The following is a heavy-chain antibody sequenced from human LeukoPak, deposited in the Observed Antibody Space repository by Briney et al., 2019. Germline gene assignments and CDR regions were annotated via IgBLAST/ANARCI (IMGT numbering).Heavy chain of an antibody. CDR3: AREWAYSSSWFGGNYYYGMDV. V-gene: IGHV3-33*01. D-gene: IGHD6-13*01. CDR2: IWYDGSNK. CDR1: GFTFGSYG. J-gene: IGHJ6*02. Sequence: GRSLRLSCAASGFTFGSYGMHWVRQAPGKGLEWVAVIWYDGSNKYYADSVKGRFTISRDNSKNTLYLQMNSLRAEDTAVYYCAREWAYSSSWFGGNYYYGMDVWGQGTTVTVSS.